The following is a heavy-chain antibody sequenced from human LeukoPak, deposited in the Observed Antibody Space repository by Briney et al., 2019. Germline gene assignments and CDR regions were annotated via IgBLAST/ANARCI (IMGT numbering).Heavy chain of an antibody. V-gene: IGHV3-13*01. D-gene: IGHD1-26*01. Sequence: GGSLRLSCEASGFTFRSYDMYWVRQAPGKGLEWVSNIGTAGDTYYADSVKGRFTISRDNSKDTLYLQLNSLRAEDTAVYYCARASGSFDYWGQGTLVTVSS. CDR1: GFTFRSYD. CDR3: ARASGSFDY. J-gene: IGHJ4*02. CDR2: IGTAGDT.